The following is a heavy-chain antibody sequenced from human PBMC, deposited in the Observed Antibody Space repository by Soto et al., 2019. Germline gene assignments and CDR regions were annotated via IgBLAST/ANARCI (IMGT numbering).Heavy chain of an antibody. CDR3: ATDHQWLGDYYYGMDV. CDR1: GYTLIELS. J-gene: IGHJ6*02. Sequence: ASVKVSCKVSGYTLIELSMHWVRQAPGKGLEWMARFDPESGEAIYAQKFQGRVTMTEDTSTDTAYMELSSLRSEDTAVYYCATDHQWLGDYYYGMDVWGQGTTVTVSS. V-gene: IGHV1-24*01. CDR2: FDPESGEA. D-gene: IGHD6-19*01.